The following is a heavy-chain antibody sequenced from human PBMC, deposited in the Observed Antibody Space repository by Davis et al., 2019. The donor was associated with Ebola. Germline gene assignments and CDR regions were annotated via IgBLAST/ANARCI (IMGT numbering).Heavy chain of an antibody. J-gene: IGHJ4*02. CDR3: ARANQGWSYFDY. V-gene: IGHV1-2*04. CDR1: GYTFTGYY. Sequence: ASVKVSCKASGYTFTGYYMHWVRQAPGQGLEWMGWINPNSGGTNYAQKFQGWVTMTRDTSTSTVYMELSSLRSEDTAVYYCARANQGWSYFDYWGQGTLVTVSS. CDR2: INPNSGGT. D-gene: IGHD6-19*01.